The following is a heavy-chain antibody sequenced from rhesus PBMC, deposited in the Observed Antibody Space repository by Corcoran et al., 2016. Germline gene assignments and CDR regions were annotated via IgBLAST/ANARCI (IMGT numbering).Heavy chain of an antibody. CDR3: ARRVHLSGPNSLDV. CDR2: IDGNGFIT. V-gene: IGHV4-127*01. Sequence: QVQMEESGPGLVKPSETLPLTCDVSGFSITSTYGWVWIRQSPGTGLEWFGYIDGNGFITNYNPYIRSRVTFSQDTSMNQFSLRLTSVTAADTAVYYCARRVHLSGPNSLDVWGRGLLVTVSS. J-gene: IGHJ5-2*02. D-gene: IGHD2-27*01. CDR1: GFSITSTYG.